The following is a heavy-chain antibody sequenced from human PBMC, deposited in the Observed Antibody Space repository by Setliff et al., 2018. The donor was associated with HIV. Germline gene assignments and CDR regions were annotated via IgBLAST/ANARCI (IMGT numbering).Heavy chain of an antibody. J-gene: IGHJ6*03. D-gene: IGHD5-12*01. V-gene: IGHV1-69*13. CDR3: ATNPEMATINYYYYYMGV. CDR1: GGTFSRYA. CDR2: ISPISDTA. Sequence: SVKVSCKASGGTFSRYAISWVRQAPGQGLEWMGGISPISDTANYAQKFQGRVTVTADESTSTASMELSSLRSEDTAVYFCATNPEMATINYYYYYMGVWGKGTTVTVSS.